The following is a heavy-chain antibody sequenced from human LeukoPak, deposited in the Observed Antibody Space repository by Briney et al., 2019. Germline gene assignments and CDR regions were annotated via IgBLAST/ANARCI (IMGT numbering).Heavy chain of an antibody. J-gene: IGHJ4*02. CDR3: AHFPRYSSGWHYDY. CDR1: GFSLSTSAVG. CDR2: LSSDDDT. D-gene: IGHD6-25*01. Sequence: SGPTLVNPTETLTLTCTFSGFSLSTSAVGVGWMPQPPGKALESLALLSSDDDTRYSPSLKSTLPITKDTSNYHVSLTVTNLDPVDIATYYCAHFPRYSSGWHYDYWGQGTLVTVSS. V-gene: IGHV2-5*02.